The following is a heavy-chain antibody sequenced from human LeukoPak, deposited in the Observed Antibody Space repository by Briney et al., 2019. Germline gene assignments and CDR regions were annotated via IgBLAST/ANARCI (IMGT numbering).Heavy chain of an antibody. CDR1: GGSISSSSYY. J-gene: IGHJ4*02. V-gene: IGHV4-61*05. Sequence: SETLSLTCTVSGGSISSSSYYWGWIRQPPGKGLEWIGYIYYSGSTNYNPSLKSRVTISVDTSKNQFSLKLSSVTAADTAVYYCARGANVLGNWGQGTLVTVSS. D-gene: IGHD3-10*02. CDR3: ARGANVLGN. CDR2: IYYSGST.